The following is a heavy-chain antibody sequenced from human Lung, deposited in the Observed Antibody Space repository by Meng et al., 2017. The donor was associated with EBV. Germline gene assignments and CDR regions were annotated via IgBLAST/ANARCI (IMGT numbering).Heavy chain of an antibody. CDR3: ARASYGSGSPLGESWFDP. V-gene: IGHV4-31*03. CDR2: IHSSGST. J-gene: IGHJ5*02. CDR1: GGSISSGGYY. D-gene: IGHD3-10*01. Sequence: QVARRGSGQDLVSPPQTPSLTCTVSGGSISSGGYYWSWIRQHPGKGLEWIGYIHSSGSTYYNPSLRSRLTISVDTSKNQFSLKLSSVTAADTAVYYCARASYGSGSPLGESWFDPWGQGTLVTVSS.